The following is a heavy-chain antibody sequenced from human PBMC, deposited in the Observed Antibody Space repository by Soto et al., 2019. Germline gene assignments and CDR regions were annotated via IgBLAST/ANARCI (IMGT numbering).Heavy chain of an antibody. J-gene: IGHJ4*02. Sequence: DVHLLESGGGLVQPGGSLRLSCAASGFMFSAYVMHWVRQAPGQGLEWVSSMSGTSADTYYADSVKGRFTVSRDSSKDTLYLQLNSLRAEDTALYFCAREDGGGPFDYWGQGTLVIVSS. D-gene: IGHD2-15*01. CDR2: MSGTSADT. CDR1: GFMFSAYV. CDR3: AREDGGGPFDY. V-gene: IGHV3-23*01.